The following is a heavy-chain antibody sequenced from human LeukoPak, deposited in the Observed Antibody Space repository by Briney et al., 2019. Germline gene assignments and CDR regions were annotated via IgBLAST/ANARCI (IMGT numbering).Heavy chain of an antibody. Sequence: GGSLRLSCAASGFTFSSNYMSWVRQAPGKGLEWVSVIYSGGSTYYADSVKGRFTISRDNSKNTLYLQMNSLRAEDTAVYYCARDRYYYGSGSGYWGQGTLVTVSS. J-gene: IGHJ4*02. D-gene: IGHD3-10*01. CDR1: GFTFSSNY. CDR3: ARDRYYYGSGSGY. V-gene: IGHV3-66*01. CDR2: IYSGGST.